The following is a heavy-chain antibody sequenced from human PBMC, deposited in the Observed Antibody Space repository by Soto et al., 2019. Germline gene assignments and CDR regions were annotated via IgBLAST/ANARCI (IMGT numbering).Heavy chain of an antibody. CDR1: GYTFTSYA. Sequence: QVQLVQSGAEVKKPGASVKVSCKASGYTFTSYAMHWVRQAPGQRLEWMGWINAGNGNTKYSQKFQGRVTLTRDTSASTAYMELSSLRSEDTAVYYCASWQIAAAPYGMDVWGQGTTVTVSS. D-gene: IGHD6-13*01. V-gene: IGHV1-3*01. J-gene: IGHJ6*02. CDR2: INAGNGNT. CDR3: ASWQIAAAPYGMDV.